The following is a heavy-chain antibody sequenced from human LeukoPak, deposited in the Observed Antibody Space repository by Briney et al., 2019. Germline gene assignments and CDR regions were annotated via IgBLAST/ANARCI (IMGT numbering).Heavy chain of an antibody. J-gene: IGHJ4*02. CDR1: GYTFTSYG. D-gene: IGHD5-18*01. Sequence: ASVKVSCKASGYTFTSYGISWVRQSPGQGLEWMGWISAYNGNTNYAQKLQGRVTMTTDTSTSTAYMELRSLRSDDTAVYYCARQSDTAMVDDYWGQGTLVTVSS. V-gene: IGHV1-18*01. CDR2: ISAYNGNT. CDR3: ARQSDTAMVDDY.